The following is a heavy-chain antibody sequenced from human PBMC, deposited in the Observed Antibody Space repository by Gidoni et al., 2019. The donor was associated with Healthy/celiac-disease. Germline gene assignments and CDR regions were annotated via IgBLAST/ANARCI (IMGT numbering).Heavy chain of an antibody. CDR2: IYYSGST. J-gene: IGHJ3*02. V-gene: IGHV4-39*01. CDR3: ARQGPSPITVIWAFDI. D-gene: IGHD3-22*01. Sequence: GWIRQPPGKGLEWIGSIYYSGSTYYNPSLKSRVTISVDTSTNQFSLKLSPVTAADTAVDYCARQGPSPITVIWAFDIWGQGTMVTVSS.